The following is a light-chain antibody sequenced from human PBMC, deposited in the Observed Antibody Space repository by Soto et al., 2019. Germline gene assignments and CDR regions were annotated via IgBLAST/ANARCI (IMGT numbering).Light chain of an antibody. Sequence: QSALTQPASVSGSPGQTITISCTGTSSDVGAYNYVSWYQQHPGKAPKLIIFEVNNRPSGVSNRFSGSKSGNTASLTISELQAEDEADYYCSSYTSTTANYVLGNGTKVTVL. V-gene: IGLV2-14*01. CDR1: SSDVGAYNY. CDR3: SSYTSTTANYV. CDR2: EVN. J-gene: IGLJ1*01.